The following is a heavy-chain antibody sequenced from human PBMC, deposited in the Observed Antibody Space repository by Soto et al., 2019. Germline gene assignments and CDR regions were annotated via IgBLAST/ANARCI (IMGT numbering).Heavy chain of an antibody. V-gene: IGHV4-30-4*01. CDR2: IYYSGST. Sequence: SETLSLTCTVSGGSISSGDYYWSWIRQPPGKGMEWIGYIYYSGSTYYNPSLKSRVTISVDTSKNQFSLKLSSVTAADTAVYYCARAYYDSSGSESAGFDYWGQGTLVTVSS. CDR3: ARAYYDSSGSESAGFDY. J-gene: IGHJ4*02. D-gene: IGHD3-22*01. CDR1: GGSISSGDYY.